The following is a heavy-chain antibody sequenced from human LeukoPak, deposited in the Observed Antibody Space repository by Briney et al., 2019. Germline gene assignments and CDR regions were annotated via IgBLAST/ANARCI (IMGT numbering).Heavy chain of an antibody. CDR1: GYTFTSYG. Sequence: ASVKVSCKASGYTFTSYGISWVRQAPGQGLEWMGWISAYNGNTNYAQRLQGRVTMTTDTSTSTAYMELSSLRSEDTAVYYCARDSGWLQFPKIEDYWGQGTLVTVSS. CDR2: ISAYNGNT. J-gene: IGHJ4*02. V-gene: IGHV1-18*01. D-gene: IGHD5-12*01. CDR3: ARDSGWLQFPKIEDY.